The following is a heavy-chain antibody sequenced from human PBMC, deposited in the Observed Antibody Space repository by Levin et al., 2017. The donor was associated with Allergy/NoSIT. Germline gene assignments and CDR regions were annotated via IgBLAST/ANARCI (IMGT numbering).Heavy chain of an antibody. CDR3: ARDLGTASNGGH. CDR2: THHSGST. J-gene: IGHJ4*02. CDR1: GGSISSINW. V-gene: IGHV4-4*02. Sequence: SETLSLTCAVSGGSISSINWWSWVRQPPGKGLEWIGETHHSGSTNYNPSLKSRVTISLDKSDNQFSLRLSSVTAADTAVYYCARDLGTASNGGHWGQGTLVTVSS. D-gene: IGHD3-10*01.